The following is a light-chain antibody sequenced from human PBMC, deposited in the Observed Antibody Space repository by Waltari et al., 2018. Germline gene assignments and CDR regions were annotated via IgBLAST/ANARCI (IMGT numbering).Light chain of an antibody. CDR2: GAS. J-gene: IGKJ1*01. Sequence: EIVLTQSPGTMSLSPGERSTLPCRPSQSVSRALAWYQQKPRQAPRLLIYGASNRATGIPDRFSGSGSGTDFSLTISRLDPEDVAVYFCQHYVRLPATFGQGTKVEIK. V-gene: IGKV3-20*01. CDR3: QHYVRLPAT. CDR1: QSVSRA.